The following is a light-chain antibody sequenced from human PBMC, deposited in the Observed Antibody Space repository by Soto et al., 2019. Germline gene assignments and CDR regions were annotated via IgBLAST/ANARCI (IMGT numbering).Light chain of an antibody. CDR3: SSYTSSSTLV. J-gene: IGLJ2*01. CDR2: DVS. Sequence: QSALTQPASVSGSPGQSITISCTGTSSDVGGYNYVSWYQQHPGKAPKLMIYDVSNRPSGVSNRFSGSKSGNTASLTISGLQAEDEADYYCSSYTSSSTLVFGCGTKLTVL. CDR1: SSDVGGYNY. V-gene: IGLV2-14*01.